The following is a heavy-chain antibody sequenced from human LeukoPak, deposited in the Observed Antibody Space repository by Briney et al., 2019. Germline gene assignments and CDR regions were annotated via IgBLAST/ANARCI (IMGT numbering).Heavy chain of an antibody. CDR1: GFTVSSNS. J-gene: IGHJ6*04. Sequence: TGGSLRLSCTVSGFTVSSNSMSWVRQAPGKGLEWVSYISSSGSTIYYADSVKGRFTISRDNAKNSLYLQMNSLRAEDTAVYYCAELGITMIGGVWGKGTTVTISS. CDR3: AELGITMIGGV. CDR2: ISSSGSTI. D-gene: IGHD3-10*02. V-gene: IGHV3-48*04.